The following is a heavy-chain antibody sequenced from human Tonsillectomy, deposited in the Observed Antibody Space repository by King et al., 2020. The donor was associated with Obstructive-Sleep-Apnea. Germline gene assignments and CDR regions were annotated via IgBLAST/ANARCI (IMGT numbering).Heavy chain of an antibody. CDR3: ARDSGGGYDDWFDP. V-gene: IGHV4-31*03. Sequence: VQLQESGPGLVKPSQTLSLTCTVSGGSISSGGYYWSWIRQHPGKGLEWIGYIYYSGSTYYNPSLKSRVTISVDTAKNQFSLKLSPVTAADTAVYYCARDSGGGYDDWFDPWGQGTLVTVSS. CDR2: IYYSGST. CDR1: GGSISSGGYY. J-gene: IGHJ5*02. D-gene: IGHD5-12*01.